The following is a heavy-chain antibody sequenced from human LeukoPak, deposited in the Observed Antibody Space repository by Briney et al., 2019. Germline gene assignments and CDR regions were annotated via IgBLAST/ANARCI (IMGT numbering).Heavy chain of an antibody. J-gene: IGHJ4*02. CDR1: GFTFRTYA. Sequence: GGSLRLSCTGSGFTFRTYAFSWVHQPPGKGLEWVSATGSNGVTYYADSVKGRFTISRDNSKNALYLQMNGLRADDTAVYYCGIRDTSGYYVFWGQGTLVTVSS. D-gene: IGHD3-22*01. V-gene: IGHV3-23*01. CDR3: GIRDTSGYYVF. CDR2: TGSNGVT.